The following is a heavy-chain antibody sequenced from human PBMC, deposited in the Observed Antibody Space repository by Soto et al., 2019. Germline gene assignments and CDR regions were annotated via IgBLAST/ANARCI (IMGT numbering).Heavy chain of an antibody. CDR2: FDPEDGET. Sequence: GASVKASCEVSGYTLTELSMHCVRQAPGKGLEWMGGFDPEDGETIYAQKFQGRVTMTEDTSTDTAYMELSSLRSEDTAVYYCASRRYFSPYYYYYYGMDVWGQGTTVTVSS. V-gene: IGHV1-24*01. D-gene: IGHD3-9*01. CDR3: ASRRYFSPYYYYYYGMDV. CDR1: GYTLTELS. J-gene: IGHJ6*02.